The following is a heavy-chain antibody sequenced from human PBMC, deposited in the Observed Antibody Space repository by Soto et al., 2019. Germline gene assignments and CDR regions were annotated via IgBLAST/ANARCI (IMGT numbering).Heavy chain of an antibody. CDR2: IIPIFGTA. V-gene: IGHV1-69*13. J-gene: IGHJ4*02. D-gene: IGHD3-22*01. Sequence: GASVKVSCKASGGTFSSYAISWVRQAPGQGLEWMGGIIPIFGTANYAQKFQGRVTITADESTSTAYMELSSLRSEDTAVYYCARDLRGYYDSSGYDGRGYFDYWGQGTLVTVSS. CDR1: GGTFSSYA. CDR3: ARDLRGYYDSSGYDGRGYFDY.